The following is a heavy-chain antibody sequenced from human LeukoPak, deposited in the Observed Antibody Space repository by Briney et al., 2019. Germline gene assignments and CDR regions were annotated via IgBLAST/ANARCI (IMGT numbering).Heavy chain of an antibody. CDR1: GFTFSSCW. V-gene: IGHV3-74*03. Sequence: GGSLRLSCAASGFTFSSCWMHWVRQAPGRGLVWVSRINSDGSSTTYADSVKGRFTISRDNAKSTLYLQMNSLRAEDTAMYYCARRDTAGTIDYWGQGTLVTVSS. J-gene: IGHJ4*02. CDR3: ARRDTAGTIDY. D-gene: IGHD3-16*02. CDR2: INSDGSST.